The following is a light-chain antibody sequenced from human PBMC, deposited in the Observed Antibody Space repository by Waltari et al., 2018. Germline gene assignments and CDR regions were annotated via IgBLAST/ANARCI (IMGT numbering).Light chain of an antibody. CDR3: CSYAGSYTWV. CDR1: SSDVGGYNH. V-gene: IGLV2-11*01. Sequence: QSALTQPRSVSGSHGQSVTISCTGTSSDVGGYNHVSWHQQHPGKAPKLMIYDVSKRPSGVPDRFSGSKSGNTASLTISGLQAEDEADYYCCSYAGSYTWVFGGGTKLTVL. CDR2: DVS. J-gene: IGLJ3*02.